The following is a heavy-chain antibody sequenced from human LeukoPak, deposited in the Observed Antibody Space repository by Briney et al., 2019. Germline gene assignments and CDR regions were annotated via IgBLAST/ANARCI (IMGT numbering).Heavy chain of an antibody. CDR3: ARDKADTAMVPFDY. D-gene: IGHD5-18*01. CDR1: GFTFSSYS. CDR2: ISSSSSYI. J-gene: IGHJ4*02. V-gene: IGHV3-21*01. Sequence: GGSLRLSCAASGFTFSSYSMNWVRQAPGKGLEWVSSISSSSSYIYYADSVKGRFTISRDNAKNSLYLQMNSLRAEDTAVYYCARDKADTAMVPFDYWGQVTLVTVSS.